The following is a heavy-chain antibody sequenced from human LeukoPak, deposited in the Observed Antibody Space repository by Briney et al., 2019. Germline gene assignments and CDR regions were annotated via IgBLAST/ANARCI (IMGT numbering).Heavy chain of an antibody. CDR3: ARGRLQCSSCLDY. D-gene: IGHD5-24*01. Sequence: ASVKVSCKASGYTFTNYRINWVRQAPGQGLEWMGWISTYNGNTNYAQNLQDRVTMTTDTSTSTAYIELRSLRSDDTAVYYCARGRLQCSSCLDYWGQGTLVTVSS. CDR2: ISTYNGNT. V-gene: IGHV1-18*01. CDR1: GYTFTNYR. J-gene: IGHJ4*02.